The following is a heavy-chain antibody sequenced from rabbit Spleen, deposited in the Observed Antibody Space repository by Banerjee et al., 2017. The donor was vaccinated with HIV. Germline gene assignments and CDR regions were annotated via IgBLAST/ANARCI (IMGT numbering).Heavy chain of an antibody. CDR3: ASSYGGSGLIQLHL. CDR2: IYTGSSGTT. J-gene: IGHJ6*01. V-gene: IGHV1S40*01. CDR1: GFSLSSRFY. Sequence: QSLEESGGDLVKPGASLTLTCTASGFSLSSRFYMCWVRQAPGKGLEWIACIYTGSSGTTYYASWAKGRFTISKTSSTTVTLQMTSLTAADTATYFCASSYGGSGLIQLHLWGPGTLVTV. D-gene: IGHD8-1*01.